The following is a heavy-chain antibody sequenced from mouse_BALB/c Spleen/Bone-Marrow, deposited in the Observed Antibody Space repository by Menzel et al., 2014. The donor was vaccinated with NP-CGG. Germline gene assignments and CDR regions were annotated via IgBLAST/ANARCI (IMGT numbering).Heavy chain of an antibody. CDR3: ARWERGRAWFAY. CDR2: IDPANGNT. CDR1: GFNIKDTY. V-gene: IGHV14-3*02. J-gene: IGHJ3*01. D-gene: IGHD4-1*01. Sequence: VQLQQSGAELVKPGASVKLSCTASGFNIKDTYMHWVKQRPEQGLEWIGRIDPANGNTKYDPKFQGKATITADTSSNTAYLQRSSLTSEDTAVYYGARWERGRAWFAYWGQGTLVTVSA.